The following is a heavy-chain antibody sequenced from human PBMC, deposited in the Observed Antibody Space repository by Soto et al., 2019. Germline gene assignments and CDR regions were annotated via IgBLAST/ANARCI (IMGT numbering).Heavy chain of an antibody. CDR1: GFTFSDYY. CDR3: ARYTVLTVMFAL. V-gene: IGHV3-11*01. D-gene: IGHD4-17*01. Sequence: GSLRLSCAASGFTFSDYYMSWIRQAPGKGLEWVSYISSSGSIIYYADSVKGRFTSSRDNAKNPLYLQLNSLRAEDTAVYYCARYTVLTVMFALWGQATPVTGSP. J-gene: IGHJ4*02. CDR2: ISSSGSII.